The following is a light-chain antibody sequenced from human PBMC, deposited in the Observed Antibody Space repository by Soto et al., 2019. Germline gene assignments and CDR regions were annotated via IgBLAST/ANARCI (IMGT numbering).Light chain of an antibody. CDR2: AAS. CDR1: QGISSS. V-gene: IGKV1-27*01. Sequence: DIQMTQSPSSLSASVGDRVTITYRASQGISSSLAWYQHKPGKVPELLIYAASTLHSGVPSRFSGSGSGTDFTLTISSLQPEDVATYYCQEYYSPPFTFGPWTKVNFK. CDR3: QEYYSPPFT. J-gene: IGKJ3*01.